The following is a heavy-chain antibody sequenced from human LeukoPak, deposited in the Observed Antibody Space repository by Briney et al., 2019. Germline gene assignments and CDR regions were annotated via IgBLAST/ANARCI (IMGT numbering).Heavy chain of an antibody. CDR3: AREGIAAAYYY. CDR1: GYTFTSYY. J-gene: IGHJ4*02. Sequence: GASVKVSCRASGYTFTSYYMHWVRQAPGQGLEWMGIINPSGGSTSYAQKFQGRVTMTRDTSTSTVYMELSSLRSEDTAVYYCAREGIAAAYYYWGQGTLVTVSS. V-gene: IGHV1-46*01. CDR2: INPSGGST. D-gene: IGHD6-13*01.